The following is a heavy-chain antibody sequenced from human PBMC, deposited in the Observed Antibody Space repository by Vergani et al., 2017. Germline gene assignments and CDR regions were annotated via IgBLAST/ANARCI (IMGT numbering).Heavy chain of an antibody. CDR2: INPSGGHT. D-gene: IGHD2-2*01. CDR1: GYTFSNYY. J-gene: IGHJ6*03. V-gene: IGHV1-46*01. CDR3: ARGIRCSSTSCYFSNYYYYYYMDV. Sequence: QVQVVQSGAEVKKSGASVKVSCKTSGYTFSNYYMHWVRQAPGQGLEWMGIINPSGGHTNYAQKFQGRVTITADESTSTAYMELSSLRSEDTAVYYCARGIRCSSTSCYFSNYYYYYYMDVWGKGTTVTVSS.